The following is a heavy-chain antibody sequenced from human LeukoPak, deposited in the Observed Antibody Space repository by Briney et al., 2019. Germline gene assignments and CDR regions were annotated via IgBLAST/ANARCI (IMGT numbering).Heavy chain of an antibody. CDR3: ARPPSPRYYYYSMDV. V-gene: IGHV7-4-1*02. CDR1: GYTFTSYA. Sequence: ASVKVSCKASGYTFTSYAMNWVRQAPGQGLEWMGWINTNTGNPTYAQGFTGRFVFSLDTSVSTAYLQISSLKAEDTAVYYCARPPSPRYYYYSMDVWGKGTTVTVSS. CDR2: INTNTGNP. J-gene: IGHJ6*03.